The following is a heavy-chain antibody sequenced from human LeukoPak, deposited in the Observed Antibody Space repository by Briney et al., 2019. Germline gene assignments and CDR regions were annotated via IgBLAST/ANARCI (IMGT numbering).Heavy chain of an antibody. CDR1: GFTFSSYA. CDR2: ISDSDGST. J-gene: IGHJ6*02. CDR3: ARDSGRYYAALYWYYGMDV. D-gene: IGHD1-26*01. V-gene: IGHV3-23*01. Sequence: PGGSLRLSCAASGFTFSSYAMSWVRQAPGKGLEWVSTISDSDGSTYYADSVKGRFTISRDNSKNTLYLQMNSLRAEDTAVYYCARDSGRYYAALYWYYGMDVWGQGTTVTVSS.